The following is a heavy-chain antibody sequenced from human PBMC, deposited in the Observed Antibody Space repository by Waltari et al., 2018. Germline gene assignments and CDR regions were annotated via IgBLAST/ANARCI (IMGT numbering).Heavy chain of an antibody. CDR1: GESFSVLY. J-gene: IGHJ6*03. V-gene: IGHV4-34*01. D-gene: IGHD3-16*02. CDR3: ARAPVGGYDYIGGTYRYFYYYMDV. CDR2: IYNVGRP. Sequence: QVRLQQWGTGLLKPSETLSLTCAVYGESFSVLYWSWIRQPPGRGLEWIGEIYNVGRPRYNPALKGRVTMSVDTSKNQFSLNLGSVTGADTAVYDCARAPVGGYDYIGGTYRYFYYYMDVWGKGTTVTVSS.